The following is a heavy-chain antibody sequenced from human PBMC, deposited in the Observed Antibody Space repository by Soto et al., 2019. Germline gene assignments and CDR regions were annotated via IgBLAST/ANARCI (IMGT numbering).Heavy chain of an antibody. D-gene: IGHD2-8*01. CDR2: MNPNNNNT. V-gene: IGHV1-8*01. J-gene: IGHJ4*02. Sequence: QVQLVQSGAEVKKPGASVKVSCKASGYTFTSYDINWVRQATGQGLEWMGWMNPNNNNTGYAQKFQGRVTMTRNTSKSTAYMALGSLVSEYAAVYYWRSGPHPYFNDFGGQGTVVTVSS. CDR1: GYTFTSYD. CDR3: RSGPHPYFNDF.